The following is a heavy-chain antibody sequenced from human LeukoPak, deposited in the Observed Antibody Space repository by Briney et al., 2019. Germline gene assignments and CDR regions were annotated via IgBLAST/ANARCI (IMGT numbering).Heavy chain of an antibody. V-gene: IGHV3-23*01. D-gene: IGHD2-2*02. CDR3: ANQVLDIVVVPAAIFDY. Sequence: GGSLRLSCAASGFTFSSYAMSWVRQAPGKGLEWVSAISGSGGSTYYADSVKGRFTVSRDNSKNTLYLQMNSLRAEDTAVYYCANQVLDIVVVPAAIFDYWGQGTLVTVSS. CDR1: GFTFSSYA. CDR2: ISGSGGST. J-gene: IGHJ4*02.